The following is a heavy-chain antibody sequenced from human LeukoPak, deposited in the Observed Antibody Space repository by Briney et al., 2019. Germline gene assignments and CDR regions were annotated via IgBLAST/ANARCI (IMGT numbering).Heavy chain of an antibody. J-gene: IGHJ4*02. V-gene: IGHV5-51*01. D-gene: IGHD5-24*01. Sequence: GESLKISWKGSGYSFNSSWIGWVRQMPGKGLEWMGIIYPGDSDTRYSPSFQGQVTISADKSISTAYLQWSSLKASDTAMYYCARRGEMATIPLDYWGQGTLVTVSS. CDR3: ARRGEMATIPLDY. CDR2: IYPGDSDT. CDR1: GYSFNSSW.